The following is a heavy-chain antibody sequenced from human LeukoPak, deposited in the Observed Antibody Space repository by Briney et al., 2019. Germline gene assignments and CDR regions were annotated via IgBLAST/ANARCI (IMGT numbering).Heavy chain of an antibody. CDR3: AREGLYSGSYSFDY. Sequence: PGGSLRLSCAASGFTFSSYAMHWVRQAPGKGLEYVSAISSNGGSTYYANSVKGRFTISRDNSKNTLYLQMGSLRAEDMAVYYCAREGLYSGSYSFDYWGQGTLVTVSS. D-gene: IGHD1-26*01. J-gene: IGHJ4*02. V-gene: IGHV3-64*01. CDR1: GFTFSSYA. CDR2: ISSNGGST.